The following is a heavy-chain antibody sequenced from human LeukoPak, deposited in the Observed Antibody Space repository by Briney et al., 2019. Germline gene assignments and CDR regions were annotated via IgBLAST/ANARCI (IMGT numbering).Heavy chain of an antibody. CDR1: GFTFSSYG. CDR2: IWYDGSNK. V-gene: IGHV3-33*06. CDR3: AKGYYYDSSGSAPGY. D-gene: IGHD3-22*01. J-gene: IGHJ4*02. Sequence: GRSLRLSCAASGFTFSSYGMHWVRQAPGKGLEWVAVIWYDGSNKYYADSVKGRFTISRDNSKNTLYLQMNSLRAEDTAVYYCAKGYYYDSSGSAPGYWGQGTLVTVSS.